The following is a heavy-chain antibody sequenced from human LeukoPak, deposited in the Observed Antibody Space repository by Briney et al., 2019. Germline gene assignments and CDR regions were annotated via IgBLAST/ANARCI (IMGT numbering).Heavy chain of an antibody. D-gene: IGHD3-10*01. Sequence: SETLSLTCAVSGYSISSVYYWGWLRPPPGKLLEWIGSIYHSTSTYYTPSITSLVTISVVTSKNQISLMPSSVTAADTAESSCAGGPRVRRGAPLYYYYYMDVWGKGTTVTVSS. CDR1: GYSISSVYY. J-gene: IGHJ6*03. CDR3: AGGPRVRRGAPLYYYYYMDV. V-gene: IGHV4-38-2*01. CDR2: IYHSTST.